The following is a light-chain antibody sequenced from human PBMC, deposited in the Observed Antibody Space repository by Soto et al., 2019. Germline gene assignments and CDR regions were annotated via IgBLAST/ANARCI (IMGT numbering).Light chain of an antibody. Sequence: QSALTQPASVSGSPGQSLTISCTGTSSDVGGYNLVSWYQQHPGKAPKLMIYEGSKRPSGVSNRFSGSKSGNTASLTISGLQAEDEADYYCCSYAGSSTYVFGTGTKLTVL. V-gene: IGLV2-23*01. J-gene: IGLJ1*01. CDR3: CSYAGSSTYV. CDR1: SSDVGGYNL. CDR2: EGS.